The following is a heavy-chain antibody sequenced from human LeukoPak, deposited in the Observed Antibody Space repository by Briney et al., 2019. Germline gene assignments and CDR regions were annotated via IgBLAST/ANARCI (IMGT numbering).Heavy chain of an antibody. Sequence: SVTVSCTASGGTFSSYAISWVRQAPGQGLEWMGGIIPIFGTANYAQKFQGRVTITADESTSTAYMELSSPRSEDTAVYYCAREGYYDSSGYVRWFDPWGQGTLVTVSS. D-gene: IGHD3-22*01. CDR3: AREGYYDSSGYVRWFDP. CDR1: GGTFSSYA. V-gene: IGHV1-69*13. J-gene: IGHJ5*02. CDR2: IIPIFGTA.